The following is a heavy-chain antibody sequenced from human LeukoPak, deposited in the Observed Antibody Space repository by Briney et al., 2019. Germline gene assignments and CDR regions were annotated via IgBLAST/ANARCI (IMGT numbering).Heavy chain of an antibody. CDR1: GYTFTSYY. CDR2: FDPEDGET. V-gene: IGHV1-24*01. CDR3: ATVLLYDSSGYPATGAFDI. D-gene: IGHD3-22*01. J-gene: IGHJ3*02. Sequence: ASVKVSCKASGYTFTSYYMHWVRQAPGQGLEWMGGFDPEDGETIYAQKFQGRVTMTEDTSTDTAYMELSSLRSEDTAVYYCATVLLYDSSGYPATGAFDIWGQGTMVTVSS.